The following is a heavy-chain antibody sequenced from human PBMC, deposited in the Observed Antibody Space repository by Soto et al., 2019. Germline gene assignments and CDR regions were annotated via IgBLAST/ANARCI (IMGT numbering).Heavy chain of an antibody. CDR2: ISAYNGNT. CDR1: GYTFTSYG. J-gene: IGHJ3*02. D-gene: IGHD6-13*01. Sequence: ASVKVSCKASGYTFTSYGISWVRQAPGQGPEWMGWISAYNGNTNYAQKLQGRVTMTTDTSTSTAYMELRSLRSDDTAVYYCAKGIAAAPLSAFDIWGQGTMVTVSS. V-gene: IGHV1-18*01. CDR3: AKGIAAAPLSAFDI.